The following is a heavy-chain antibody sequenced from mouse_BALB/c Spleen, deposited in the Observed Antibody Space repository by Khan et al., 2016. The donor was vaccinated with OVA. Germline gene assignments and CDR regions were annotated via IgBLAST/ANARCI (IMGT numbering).Heavy chain of an antibody. D-gene: IGHD1-1*01. J-gene: IGHJ3*01. CDR1: GYTFSSYW. CDR2: ILPGSNST. V-gene: IGHV1-9*01. Sequence: VQLQQSGAELMKPGASVKISCKATGYTFSSYWIEWVKQRPGHGLEWIGEILPGSNSTNYNERFKGKATITADTSSNTAYMQLSSLTSEDSAIFYCSRGDYCGSTSWFGYWGQGTLVTVSA. CDR3: SRGDYCGSTSWFGY.